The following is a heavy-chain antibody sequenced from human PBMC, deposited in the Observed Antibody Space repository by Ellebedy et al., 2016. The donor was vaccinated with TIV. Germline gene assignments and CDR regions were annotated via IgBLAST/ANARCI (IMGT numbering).Heavy chain of an antibody. CDR2: IQSRSEGGTV. CDR3: NTVWAYDD. Sequence: GGSLRLXXEASGLIVTHASMTWVRQAPGTGLEWIGRIQSRSEGGTVAYAAPVQGRFIISRDESENKLFLQMFSLRTEDTGVYYCNTVWAYDDWGQGTRVTVSS. CDR1: GLIVTHAS. J-gene: IGHJ3*01. D-gene: IGHD3-16*01. V-gene: IGHV3-15*01.